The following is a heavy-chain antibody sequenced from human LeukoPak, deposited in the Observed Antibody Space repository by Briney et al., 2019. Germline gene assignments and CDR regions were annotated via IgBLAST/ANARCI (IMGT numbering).Heavy chain of an antibody. J-gene: IGHJ4*02. V-gene: IGHV4-34*01. CDR3: ARGGRHTGSFGY. CDR1: GFTFSDSY. D-gene: IGHD3-10*01. CDR2: INHSGST. Sequence: GSLRLSCAASGFTFSDSYMSWIRQAPGKGLEWIGEINHSGSTNYNPSLKSRVTISVDTSKNQFSLKLSSVTAADTAVYYCARGGRHTGSFGYWGQGTLVTVSS.